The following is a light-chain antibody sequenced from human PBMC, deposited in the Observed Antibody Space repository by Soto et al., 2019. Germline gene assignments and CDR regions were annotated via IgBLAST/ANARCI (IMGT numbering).Light chain of an antibody. V-gene: IGLV2-14*01. CDR2: DIT. J-gene: IGLJ1*01. CDR3: SSYTISSTLV. CDR1: SSDVGGYNY. Sequence: QSVLTQPASMSGSPGQSITISCTGTSSDVGGYNYVSWYQQYPGKAPKLIIYDITNRPSGASNRFSGSKSGNTASLTISGLRAEDGADYYCSSYTISSTLVFGTGTKLTVL.